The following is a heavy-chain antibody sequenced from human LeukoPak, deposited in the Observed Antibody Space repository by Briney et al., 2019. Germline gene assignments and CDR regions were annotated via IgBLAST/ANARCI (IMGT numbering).Heavy chain of an antibody. D-gene: IGHD3-9*01. CDR1: GYTLTELS. V-gene: IGHV1-24*01. CDR3: ATLNIGPDYDILTGYAQTKYGMDV. CDR2: FDPEGGET. Sequence: ASVKVSCKVSGYTLTELSMHWVRQAPGKGLGWMGGFDPEGGETIYAQKFQGRVTMTEDTSTDTAYMELSSLRYEDTAVYYCATLNIGPDYDILTGYAQTKYGMDVWGKGTTVTVSS. J-gene: IGHJ6*04.